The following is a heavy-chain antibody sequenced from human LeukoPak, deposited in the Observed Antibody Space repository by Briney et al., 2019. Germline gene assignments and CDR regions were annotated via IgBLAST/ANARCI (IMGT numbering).Heavy chain of an antibody. CDR2: ISAYNGNT. D-gene: IGHD3-22*01. CDR3: ARDPLDYYDSSGSYYYYYYMDV. Sequence: ASVKVSCKASGYTFTSYGISWVRQAPGQGLEWMGWISAYNGNTNYAQKLQGRVTMTTDTSTSTAYMELRSLRSDDTAVYYCARDPLDYYDSSGSYYYYYYMDVWGKGTTITVSS. V-gene: IGHV1-18*01. CDR1: GYTFTSYG. J-gene: IGHJ6*03.